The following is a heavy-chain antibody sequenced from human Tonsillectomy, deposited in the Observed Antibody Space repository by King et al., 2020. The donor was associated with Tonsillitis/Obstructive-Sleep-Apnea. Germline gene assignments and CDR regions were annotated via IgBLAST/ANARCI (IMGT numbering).Heavy chain of an antibody. CDR3: ARDHCSSSSCYIDY. D-gene: IGHD2-2*02. Sequence: VQLVESGGGLVKPGGSLRLSCAASGFTFSSYSMNWVRQAPGKGLEWGSSISSSSSYIYYADSVKGRFTISRDNAKNLLYLQMNSLRAEDTAVYYCARDHCSSSSCYIDYWGQGTLVTVSS. J-gene: IGHJ4*02. CDR2: ISSSSSYI. V-gene: IGHV3-21*01. CDR1: GFTFSSYS.